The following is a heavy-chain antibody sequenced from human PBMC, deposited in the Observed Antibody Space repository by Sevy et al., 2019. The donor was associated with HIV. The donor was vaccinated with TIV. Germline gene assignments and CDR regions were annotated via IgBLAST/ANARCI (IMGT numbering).Heavy chain of an antibody. CDR2: ISGSGGST. J-gene: IGHJ4*02. D-gene: IGHD6-13*01. V-gene: IGHV3-23*01. CDR1: GFTFSSYA. Sequence: GGCLRLSCAASGFTFSSYAMSWVRQAPGKGLEWVSAISGSGGSTYYADSVKGRFTISRDNSKNTLYLQMNSLRAEDTAVYYCAKDWDLRDSSTIHFDYWGQGTLVTVSS. CDR3: AKDWDLRDSSTIHFDY.